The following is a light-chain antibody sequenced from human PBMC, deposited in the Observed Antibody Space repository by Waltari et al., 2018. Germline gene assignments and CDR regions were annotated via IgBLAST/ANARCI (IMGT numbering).Light chain of an antibody. V-gene: IGLV2-23*02. CDR2: EVT. CDR1: SSDVRNYNL. Sequence: SALTQPASVSGSPGQSITLSCTGTSSDVRNYNLVSCYQQHPGKAPKLMIYEVTKRPSGVSNRFSGSKSGTTASLTISGLQADDEADYYCCSYSGSSTSLGFGTGTKVTV. CDR3: CSYSGSSTSLG. J-gene: IGLJ1*01.